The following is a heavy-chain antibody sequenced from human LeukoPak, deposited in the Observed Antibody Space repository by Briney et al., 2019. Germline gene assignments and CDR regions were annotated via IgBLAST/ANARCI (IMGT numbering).Heavy chain of an antibody. Sequence: GGSLRLSCAASEFIFSSYAMNWVRQAPGKGLEGVSSIGGGGTSTYYADSVKGRFTISRDNSKNTLFLQMHSLRGEDTAVYYCAKGLFIGVAGTSYDYWGRGTQVTVSS. J-gene: IGHJ4*02. CDR1: EFIFSSYA. CDR3: AKGLFIGVAGTSYDY. D-gene: IGHD6-19*01. CDR2: IGGGGTST. V-gene: IGHV3-23*01.